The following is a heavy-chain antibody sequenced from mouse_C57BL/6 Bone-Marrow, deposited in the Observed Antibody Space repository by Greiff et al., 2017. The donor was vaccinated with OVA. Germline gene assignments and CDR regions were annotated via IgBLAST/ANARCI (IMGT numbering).Heavy chain of an antibody. V-gene: IGHV1-19*01. CDR1: GYTFTDYY. J-gene: IGHJ1*03. CDR3: ARRPGYFDV. Sequence: EVKLMESGPVLVKPGASVKMSCKASGYTFTDYYMNWVKQSHGKSLEWIGVINPYNGGTSYNQKFKGKATLTVDKSSSTAYMELNSLTSEDSAVYYCARRPGYFDVWGTGTTVTVSS. CDR2: INPYNGGT.